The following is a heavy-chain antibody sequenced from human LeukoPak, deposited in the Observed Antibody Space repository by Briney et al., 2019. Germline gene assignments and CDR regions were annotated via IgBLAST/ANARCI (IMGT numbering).Heavy chain of an antibody. CDR2: IKQDGSEK. Sequence: GGSLRLSCAASGFTFSSYWMSWVRQAPGKGLEWVANIKQDGSEKYYVDSVKGRFTISRDNSKNTLSLQMNSLRAEDTAVYYCAKGDRGLYGDYGSYDAFDIWGQGTMVTVSS. J-gene: IGHJ3*02. V-gene: IGHV3-7*02. CDR3: AKGDRGLYGDYGSYDAFDI. CDR1: GFTFSSYW. D-gene: IGHD4-17*01.